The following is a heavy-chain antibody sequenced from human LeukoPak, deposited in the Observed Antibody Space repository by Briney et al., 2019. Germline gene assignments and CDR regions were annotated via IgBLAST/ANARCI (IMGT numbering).Heavy chain of an antibody. V-gene: IGHV4-59*01. J-gene: IGHJ4*02. CDR1: GGSISSYF. CDR2: IYYSGST. CDR3: ARGPPVSYFDY. Sequence: SETLSLTCTVSGGSISSYFWSWIRQPPGKGLEWIGYIYYSGSTNYNPSLKSRVAISLDTSKNQFPLKLTSVTAADTAVYYCARGPPVSYFDYWGQGTLVTVSS.